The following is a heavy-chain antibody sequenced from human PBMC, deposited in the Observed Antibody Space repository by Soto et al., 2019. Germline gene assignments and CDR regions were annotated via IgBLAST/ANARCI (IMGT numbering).Heavy chain of an antibody. D-gene: IGHD2-2*01. Sequence: QVQLVQSGAEVTEPGASVKVSCRTSGYNFNHNYIHWVRQAPGQGLEWMGWMSTNTGATKYAQEFQGRVTMTRDTSISTAYMELTTLTLDDTAIYYCARGFSTSWFDYWGQGTLVAVSS. CDR2: MSTNTGAT. CDR1: GYNFNHNY. V-gene: IGHV1-2*02. CDR3: ARGFSTSWFDY. J-gene: IGHJ4*02.